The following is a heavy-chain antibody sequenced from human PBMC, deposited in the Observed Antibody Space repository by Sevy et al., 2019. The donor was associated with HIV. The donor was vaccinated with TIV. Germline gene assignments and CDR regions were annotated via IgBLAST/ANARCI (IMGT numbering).Heavy chain of an antibody. CDR2: INPNSGGT. J-gene: IGHJ3*02. D-gene: IGHD6-13*01. CDR3: ARGTALPAFDI. CDR1: GYTFTGYY. Sequence: ASVKVSCKASGYTFTGYYMHWVRQAPGQGLEWMGWINPNSGGTNYARKFQGWVTMTRDTSISTAYMELSRLRSDDTAVYYCARGTALPAFDIWGQGTMVTVSS. V-gene: IGHV1-2*04.